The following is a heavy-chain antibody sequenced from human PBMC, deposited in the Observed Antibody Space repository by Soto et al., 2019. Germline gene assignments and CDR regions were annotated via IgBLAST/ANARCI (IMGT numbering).Heavy chain of an antibody. Sequence: QLQLQESGPGQVRPSETLSLTCIVSGVSVRSYTWSWVRQPANKGLEWIGRVFSSVSATYNPSLKSRVTITMDTAENRISLKLDSVTAADACVYYCARDGMTTGDSWGPGTAVTVSS. D-gene: IGHD1-1*01. V-gene: IGHV4-4*07. CDR3: ARDGMTTGDS. CDR2: VFSSVSA. J-gene: IGHJ4*02. CDR1: GVSVRSYT.